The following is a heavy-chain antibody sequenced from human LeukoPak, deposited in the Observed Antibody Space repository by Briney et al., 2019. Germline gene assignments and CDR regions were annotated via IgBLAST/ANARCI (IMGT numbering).Heavy chain of an antibody. D-gene: IGHD2-21*01. J-gene: IGHJ4*02. CDR2: SRNRAKTYTI. V-gene: IGHV3-72*01. CDR1: GFTFSDHY. Sequence: GGSLRLSCAASGFTFSDHYMDWVRQAPGKGLEWVGRSRNRAKTYTIEYAASVKGRFTISRDEANDSLFLQMNSLKTEDTAVYYCARVAYCVSHCPRQIDFCDQGTLVTVAS. CDR3: ARVAYCVSHCPRQIDF.